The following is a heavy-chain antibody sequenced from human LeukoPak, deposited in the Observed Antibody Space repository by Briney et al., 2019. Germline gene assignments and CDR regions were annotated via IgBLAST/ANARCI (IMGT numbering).Heavy chain of an antibody. CDR3: ARGNGYNFGSSDY. V-gene: IGHV4-34*01. J-gene: IGHJ4*02. CDR1: GGSFSGYF. D-gene: IGHD5-24*01. CDR2: INHSGSA. Sequence: SETLSLTCAVYGGSFSGYFWSWIRQPPGKGLEWIAEINHSGSANYSPSLRSRVTISVDTSKNQFSLKLRSVTAADTAVYYCARGNGYNFGSSDYWGQGTLVTVSS.